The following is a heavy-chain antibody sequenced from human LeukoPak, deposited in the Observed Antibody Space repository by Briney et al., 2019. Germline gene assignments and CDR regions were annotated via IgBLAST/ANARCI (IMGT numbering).Heavy chain of an antibody. CDR2: INSDGSST. CDR3: ARDNSRYCSSTSCSVFDY. Sequence: GGSLRLSCAASGFTFSSYWMHWVRQAPGKGLVWVSRINSDGSSTSYADSVKGRFTISRDNAKNTLYLQMNSLRAEDTAVYYCARDNSRYCSSTSCSVFDYWGQGTLVTVSS. D-gene: IGHD2-2*01. CDR1: GFTFSSYW. J-gene: IGHJ4*02. V-gene: IGHV3-74*01.